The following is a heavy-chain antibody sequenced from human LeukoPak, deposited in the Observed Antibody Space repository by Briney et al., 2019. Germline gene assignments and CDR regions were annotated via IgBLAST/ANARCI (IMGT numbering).Heavy chain of an antibody. D-gene: IGHD3-3*01. V-gene: IGHV3-23*01. Sequence: PGGSLRLSCAASGLTFSSYAMSWVRQAPGKGLEWVSVISDSGGSTYYGDSLKGRFTISRVNSKNTLYLQMNSLRAEDTALYYCARVVYDFWSAYDYWGQGTLVTVSS. J-gene: IGHJ4*02. CDR1: GLTFSSYA. CDR3: ARVVYDFWSAYDY. CDR2: ISDSGGST.